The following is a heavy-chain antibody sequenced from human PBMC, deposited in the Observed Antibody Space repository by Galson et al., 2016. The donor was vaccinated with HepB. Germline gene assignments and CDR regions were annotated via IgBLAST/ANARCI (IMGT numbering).Heavy chain of an antibody. D-gene: IGHD5-24*01. CDR1: GYTFTTYD. J-gene: IGHJ4*02. Sequence: SVKVSCKASGYTFTTYDITWVRQAPGHGPEWMGWINPYTGDTASAQKLQGRATMTTDTSTSTAYMEVRSLRSYDTAIYSCARGSMAIPDYWGQGTLVTVSS. CDR3: ARGSMAIPDY. CDR2: INPYTGDT. V-gene: IGHV1-18*04.